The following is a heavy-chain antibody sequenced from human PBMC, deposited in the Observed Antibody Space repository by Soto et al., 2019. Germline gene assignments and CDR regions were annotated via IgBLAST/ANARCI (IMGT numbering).Heavy chain of an antibody. CDR3: SRQASDFWSGKPQYYMDV. Sequence: EVQLVESGGDLVQPGGSLKLSCAASGFTFSGSATHWVRQASGKGLEWVGRIRSKPNNYATAYGASVKGRFTISRDDSKNTAYLQMNSLNTEDTAVYYCSRQASDFWSGKPQYYMDVWGKGTTVTVSS. CDR1: GFTFSGSA. J-gene: IGHJ6*03. V-gene: IGHV3-73*01. CDR2: IRSKPNNYAT. D-gene: IGHD3-3*01.